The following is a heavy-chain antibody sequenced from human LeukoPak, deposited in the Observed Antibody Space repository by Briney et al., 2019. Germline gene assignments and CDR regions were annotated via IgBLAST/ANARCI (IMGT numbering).Heavy chain of an antibody. Sequence: ASVKVSCKASGYTFTSYGISWVRQAPEQGLEWMGWISAYNGNTNYAQKLQGRVTMTTDTSTSTAYMELRSLRSDDTAVYYCARDTHYYGSGSYYVDYWGQGTLVTVSS. CDR1: GYTFTSYG. CDR2: ISAYNGNT. J-gene: IGHJ4*02. V-gene: IGHV1-18*01. CDR3: ARDTHYYGSGSYYVDY. D-gene: IGHD3-10*01.